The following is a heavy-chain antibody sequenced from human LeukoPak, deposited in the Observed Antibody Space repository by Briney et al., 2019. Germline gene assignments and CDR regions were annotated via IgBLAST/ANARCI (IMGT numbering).Heavy chain of an antibody. CDR2: IRSKANSYAT. CDR1: VFTFSGSA. V-gene: IGHV3-73*01. Sequence: PGGSLRLSCAASVFTFSGSAMHWVRQASGKGLEWVGRIRSKANSYATAYAASVKGRFTISRDDSKNTAYLQMNSLKTEDTAVYYCTRPLLTDYGDYPLFDYWGQGTLVTVSS. CDR3: TRPLLTDYGDYPLFDY. J-gene: IGHJ4*02. D-gene: IGHD4-17*01.